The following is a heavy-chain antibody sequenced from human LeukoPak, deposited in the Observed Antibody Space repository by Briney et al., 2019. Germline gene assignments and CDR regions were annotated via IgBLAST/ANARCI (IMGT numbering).Heavy chain of an antibody. CDR3: ATQQSGSKGGYFDY. CDR2: INEDGSAK. CDR1: GFTFSNSW. V-gene: IGHV3-7*01. Sequence: GGSLRLSCPASGFTFSNSWMSWVRQAPGKGLEWVDNINEDGSAKYYLDSVKGRFTISRDNAKNSLYLQMNSLRAEDTAVYYCATQQSGSKGGYFDYWGQGILVTVSS. J-gene: IGHJ4*02. D-gene: IGHD1-26*01.